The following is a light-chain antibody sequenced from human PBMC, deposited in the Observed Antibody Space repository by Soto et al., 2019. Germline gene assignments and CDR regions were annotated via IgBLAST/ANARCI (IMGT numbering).Light chain of an antibody. Sequence: QSALTQPPSASGSPGQSVTISCTGTSSDVGGYGYVSWYQHHPGKAPKLMIFEVTKRASGVPNRFSGSKSGNTASLTVSGLQAEDEADYDCSSYAGITTDVVFGGGTKLTVL. J-gene: IGLJ2*01. CDR3: SSYAGITTDVV. CDR1: SSDVGGYGY. CDR2: EVT. V-gene: IGLV2-8*01.